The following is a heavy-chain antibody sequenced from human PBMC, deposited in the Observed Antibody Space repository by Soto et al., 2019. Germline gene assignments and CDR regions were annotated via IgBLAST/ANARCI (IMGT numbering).Heavy chain of an antibody. Sequence: PGGSLRLSCAASGFTFSSYAMSWVRQAPGKGLEWVSAISGSGVNTYYTDSVKGRFTISRDNSKNTLYLQMNSLRAEDTAVYYCAKRGYDSPDAFDIWGQGTMVTVSS. J-gene: IGHJ3*02. D-gene: IGHD2-15*01. V-gene: IGHV3-23*01. CDR3: AKRGYDSPDAFDI. CDR1: GFTFSSYA. CDR2: ISGSGVNT.